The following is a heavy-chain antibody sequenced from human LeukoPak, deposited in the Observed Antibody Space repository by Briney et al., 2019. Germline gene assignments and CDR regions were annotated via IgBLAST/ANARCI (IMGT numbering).Heavy chain of an antibody. D-gene: IGHD3-9*01. CDR2: IYHSGST. J-gene: IGHJ4*02. V-gene: IGHV4-4*02. CDR1: GGSISSTNW. Sequence: PSETLSLTCAVSGGSISSTNWWNWVRQPPGKGLEWIGNIYHSGSTNYNPSLKSRVTISVDKSKNHFSLKLSSLTAADTAVYYCARSDPYDIQTYYFDYWGQGTLVTVSS. CDR3: ARSDPYDIQTYYFDY.